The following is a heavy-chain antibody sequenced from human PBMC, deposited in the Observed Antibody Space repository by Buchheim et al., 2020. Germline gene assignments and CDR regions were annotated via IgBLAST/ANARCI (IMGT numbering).Heavy chain of an antibody. Sequence: EVQLVESGGGLVKPGGSLKLSCTGSGFAFSDYSMNWVRQAPGKGLEWVSSISSSSSIIYYADSVKGRFTISRDHANNSLYLQMNSLRVEDTAVYFCGTVGFWSGYPDYWGQGTL. J-gene: IGHJ4*02. D-gene: IGHD3-3*01. CDR2: ISSSSSII. CDR3: GTVGFWSGYPDY. V-gene: IGHV3-21*01. CDR1: GFAFSDYS.